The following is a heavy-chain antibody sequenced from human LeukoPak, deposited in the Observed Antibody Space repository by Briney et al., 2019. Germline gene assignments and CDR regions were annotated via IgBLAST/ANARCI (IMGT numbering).Heavy chain of an antibody. CDR2: ITTNGAST. D-gene: IGHD6-19*01. J-gene: IGHJ4*02. CDR3: AKDVARSGWSHFDY. V-gene: IGHV3-11*04. CDR1: GFIFSDYY. Sequence: GGSLRLSCAAPGFIFSDYYMTWIRQAPGKGLECISYITTNGASTYYAASVKGRFTISRDNSKNTLYLQMNSLRAEDTAVYYCAKDVARSGWSHFDYWGQGTLVTVSS.